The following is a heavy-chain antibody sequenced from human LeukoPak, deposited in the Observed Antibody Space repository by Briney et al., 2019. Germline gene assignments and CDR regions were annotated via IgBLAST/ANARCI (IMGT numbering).Heavy chain of an antibody. CDR3: ARPGSGSYLYYFDY. D-gene: IGHD1-26*01. Sequence: ASVKISCKASGYTFTRYYMHWVRQAPGQGLEWMGIINPSGGSTNYAQKFQGRLTMTSDMSTTTVYMELSSLTSEDTAVYYCARPGSGSYLYYFDYWGQGTLVTVSP. J-gene: IGHJ4*02. CDR1: GYTFTRYY. V-gene: IGHV1-46*01. CDR2: INPSGGST.